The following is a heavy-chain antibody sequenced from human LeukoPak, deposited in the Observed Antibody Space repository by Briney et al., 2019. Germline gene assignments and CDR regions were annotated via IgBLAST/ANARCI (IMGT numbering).Heavy chain of an antibody. D-gene: IGHD6-19*01. J-gene: IGHJ4*02. Sequence: ASVKVSCKASGYSFTSYDINWVRQATGQGLEWMGWMNPNSANAGYSQKFQDRVTMTRSTSISTAYMELSSLRSEDTAVYYCARGAWSSSGYTALYYFDYWGQGTLVTVSS. CDR3: ARGAWSSSGYTALYYFDY. CDR1: GYSFTSYD. CDR2: MNPNSANA. V-gene: IGHV1-8*01.